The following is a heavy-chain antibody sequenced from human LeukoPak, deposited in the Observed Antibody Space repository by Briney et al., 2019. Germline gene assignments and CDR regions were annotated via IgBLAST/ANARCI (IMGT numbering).Heavy chain of an antibody. D-gene: IGHD5-24*01. V-gene: IGHV3-23*01. CDR3: TKDYKSGDGYWDFDY. CDR1: GFTFSPYA. J-gene: IGHJ4*02. CDR2: TPAGGDT. Sequence: GGSLRLSCAASGFTFSPYAMSWVRQAPGKGLEWVAGTPAGGDTYYADSVKGRFIISRDNSRNTVDLQMNSLRVEDTAVYYCTKDYKSGDGYWDFDYWGRGTLVTVSS.